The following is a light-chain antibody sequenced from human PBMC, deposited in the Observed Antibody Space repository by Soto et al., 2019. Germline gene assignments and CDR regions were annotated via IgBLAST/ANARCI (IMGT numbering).Light chain of an antibody. CDR3: QQRTNWPPGLT. CDR2: DAS. J-gene: IGKJ4*01. V-gene: IGKV3-11*01. CDR1: QSVSSN. Sequence: EIVLTQSPVTLSLSPGERATLSCRARQSVSSNLAWYQQKPGQAPRLLIYDASNRAAGIPARFSGSGSETDFTLTISSLEPEDFAVYYCQQRTNWPPGLTFGGGTKVEIK.